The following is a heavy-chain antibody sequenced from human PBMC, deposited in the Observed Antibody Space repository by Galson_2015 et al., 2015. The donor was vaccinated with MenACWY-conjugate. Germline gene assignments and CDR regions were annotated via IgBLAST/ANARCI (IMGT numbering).Heavy chain of an antibody. CDR1: GYTFRNYG. Sequence: QSGAEVKKPGASVQVSCKASGYTFRNYGFTWVRQAPGQGLEWMGRISGKNGNAIYAQKFQDRFIMTTDASTNTAYMELGSLRSDDTATYYCASHLLGNIGYDWGQGTLVTVSS. CDR2: ISGKNGNA. D-gene: IGHD2/OR15-2a*01. J-gene: IGHJ1*01. CDR3: ASHLLGNIGYD. V-gene: IGHV1-18*01.